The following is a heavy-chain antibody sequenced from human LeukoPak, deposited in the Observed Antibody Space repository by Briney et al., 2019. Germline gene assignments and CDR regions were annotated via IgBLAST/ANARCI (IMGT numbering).Heavy chain of an antibody. D-gene: IGHD4-11*01. V-gene: IGHV3-74*01. Sequence: GGSLRLSCAASGFTFSSYWMHWVRQAPGKGLSWVSHISSDGSSTSYADSVKGRFTISRDNAKNPLYLQMNRLRAEDTAVYYCARDKVSNYVFDYWGQGTLVTVSS. CDR1: GFTFSSYW. CDR3: ARDKVSNYVFDY. J-gene: IGHJ4*02. CDR2: ISSDGSST.